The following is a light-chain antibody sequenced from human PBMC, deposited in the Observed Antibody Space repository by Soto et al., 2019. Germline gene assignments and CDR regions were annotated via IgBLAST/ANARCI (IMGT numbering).Light chain of an antibody. V-gene: IGKV4-1*01. CDR3: QQYYTTLS. CDR1: QSVLYNSDNKNY. CDR2: WAS. Sequence: DIVMTQSPDSLAVSLGERATINCKSSQSVLYNSDNKNYLAWYHQKPGQPPKLLIYWASTRDSGVPDRFSGSGSGADFTLTISSLQAEDVAVYYCQQYYTTLSFGGGNKVEIK. J-gene: IGKJ4*01.